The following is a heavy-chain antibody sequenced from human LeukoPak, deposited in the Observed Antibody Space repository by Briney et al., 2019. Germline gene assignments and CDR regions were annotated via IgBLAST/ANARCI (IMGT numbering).Heavy chain of an antibody. J-gene: IGHJ6*03. D-gene: IGHD2-15*01. CDR1: GFTFSSYA. CDR3: AKGPGSGAYYYYYYMDV. CDR2: ISGSGGST. Sequence: GGSPRLSCAASGFTFSSYAMSWVRQAPGKGLEWVSAISGSGGSTYYADSVKGRFTISRDNSKNTLYLQMNSLRAEDTAVYYCAKGPGSGAYYYYYYMDVWGKGTTGTASS. V-gene: IGHV3-23*01.